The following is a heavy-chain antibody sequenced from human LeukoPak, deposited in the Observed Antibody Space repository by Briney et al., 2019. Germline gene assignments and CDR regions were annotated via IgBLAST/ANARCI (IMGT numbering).Heavy chain of an antibody. D-gene: IGHD6-6*01. V-gene: IGHV4-59*01. CDR1: GVSISIYY. CDR2: IYNSEST. Sequence: PSETLSLTCTVSGVSISIYYWSWIRQPPGKGLEWIGYIYNSESTYYNPSLKSRVTISLDTSKNQFSLRLDSVTAADTAVYYCARVKGSNWFDPWGQGTLVTVSS. J-gene: IGHJ5*02. CDR3: ARVKGSNWFDP.